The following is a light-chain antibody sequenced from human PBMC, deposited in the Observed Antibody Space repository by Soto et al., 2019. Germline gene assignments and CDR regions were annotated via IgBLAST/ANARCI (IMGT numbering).Light chain of an antibody. CDR1: QSVSSN. CDR2: GAS. CDR3: QQYNNWLRST. Sequence: EIVMTQSPATLSVSPGERATLSCRASQSVSSNLAWYQQKPGQAPRLLIYGASTRPTGIPARFSGSGSGTEFSLTISSLQSEDFAVYYCQQYNNWLRSTFGPGTKVDIK. V-gene: IGKV3-15*01. J-gene: IGKJ3*01.